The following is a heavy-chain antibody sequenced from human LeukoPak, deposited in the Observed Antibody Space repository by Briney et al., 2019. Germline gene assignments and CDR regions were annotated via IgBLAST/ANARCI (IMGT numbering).Heavy chain of an antibody. Sequence: PSETLSLTCTVPGGSISSGSYYWSWIRQPAGKGLEWIGRIYTSGSTNYNPSLKSRVTISVDTSKNQFSLKLSSVTAADTAVYYCARDGGYCSSTSCHPLYYFDYWGQGTLVTVSS. V-gene: IGHV4-61*02. CDR3: ARDGGYCSSTSCHPLYYFDY. J-gene: IGHJ4*02. CDR2: IYTSGST. CDR1: GGSISSGSYY. D-gene: IGHD2-2*01.